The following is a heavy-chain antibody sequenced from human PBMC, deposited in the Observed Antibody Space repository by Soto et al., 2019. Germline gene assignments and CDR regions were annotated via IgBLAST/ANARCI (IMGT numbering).Heavy chain of an antibody. Sequence: XGTLSLSFTVSGGSISNLYWSGIRQPPGKGLEWIGYISYSGNTNYNPSLKSRVPISVDTSKNQLSLNLTSVTAADTAVYYCARAPMVLSRSYFDSWGQGTPVTVSS. D-gene: IGHD2-8*01. CDR1: GGSISNLY. J-gene: IGHJ4*02. CDR2: ISYSGNT. V-gene: IGHV4-59*11. CDR3: ARAPMVLSRSYFDS.